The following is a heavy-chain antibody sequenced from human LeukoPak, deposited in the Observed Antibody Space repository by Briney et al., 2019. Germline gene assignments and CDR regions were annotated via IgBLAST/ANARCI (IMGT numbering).Heavy chain of an antibody. CDR2: INIDGST. CDR1: GFTFSNYA. Sequence: GESLRLSCAASGFTFSNYAMIWVRQAPGKGLVWVSRINIDGSTRYADSVEGRFTISRDNAKNTLYLQMNSLRAEDTAVYYCARAGGSGWFDPWGQGTLVILSS. CDR3: ARAGGSGWFDP. J-gene: IGHJ5*02. V-gene: IGHV3-74*01. D-gene: IGHD3-10*01.